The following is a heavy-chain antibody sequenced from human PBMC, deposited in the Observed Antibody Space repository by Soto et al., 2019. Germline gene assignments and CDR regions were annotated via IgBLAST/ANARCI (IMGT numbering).Heavy chain of an antibody. J-gene: IGHJ6*02. D-gene: IGHD6-19*01. V-gene: IGHV3-30*18. CDR3: VKDGSSGWPYYSGLDV. Sequence: QVQLVESGGGVVQPGRSLRLSCAASGFTFSSYGMQWVRQAPGKGLEWGAVISYDGSNKYYADSVKGRFTISRDNSKNTLYLQMSSLRAEDTAVYYCVKDGSSGWPYYSGLDVWGQGTTVTVSS. CDR2: ISYDGSNK. CDR1: GFTFSSYG.